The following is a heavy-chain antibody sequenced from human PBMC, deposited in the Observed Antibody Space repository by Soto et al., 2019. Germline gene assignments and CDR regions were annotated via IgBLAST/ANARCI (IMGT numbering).Heavy chain of an antibody. Sequence: QVQRGQSGAGGRKPGASVKVSCKASGTTFTGYYMHGVRQAPGQGLEGMGWINLNGGGTNYAQKFQGRVTMTRDTSISTAYMELSRLRSDDTAVYYCARGGRESPRQRGLGYPRKYYFDYWGQGTLVTVSS. CDR2: INLNGGGT. J-gene: IGHJ4*02. CDR3: ARGGRESPRQRGLGYPRKYYFDY. V-gene: IGHV1-2*02. D-gene: IGHD1-1*01. CDR1: GTTFTGYY.